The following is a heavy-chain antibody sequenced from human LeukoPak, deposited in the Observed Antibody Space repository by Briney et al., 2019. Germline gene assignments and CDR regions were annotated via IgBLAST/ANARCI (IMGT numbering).Heavy chain of an antibody. CDR1: GGSFSGYY. D-gene: IGHD6-19*01. Sequence: PSETLSLTCAVYGGSFSGYYWSWIRKPPGKGLEWIGEINHSGSTNYNPSLKSRVTISVDTSKNQFSLKLSSVTAADTAVYYCARANSGYSSGWYFHGMDVWGQGTTVTVSS. J-gene: IGHJ6*02. V-gene: IGHV4-34*01. CDR2: INHSGST. CDR3: ARANSGYSSGWYFHGMDV.